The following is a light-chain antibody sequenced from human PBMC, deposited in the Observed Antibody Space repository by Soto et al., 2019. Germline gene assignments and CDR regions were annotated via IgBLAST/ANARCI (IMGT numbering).Light chain of an antibody. CDR3: AAWDDILNGYV. V-gene: IGLV2-11*01. Sequence: ALTQPRSVSGSPGQSVTISCTGTSSDVGGYNYVSWYQQHPGKAPKLMIYDVSKRPSGVPDRFSGSKSGNTASLTISGLQAEDEADYYCAAWDDILNGYVFGDGTKVTVL. J-gene: IGLJ1*01. CDR1: SSDVGGYNY. CDR2: DVS.